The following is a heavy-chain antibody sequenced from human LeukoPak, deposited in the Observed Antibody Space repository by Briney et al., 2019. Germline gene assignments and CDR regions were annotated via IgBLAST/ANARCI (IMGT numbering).Heavy chain of an antibody. CDR1: GGSISSYY. V-gene: IGHV4-4*07. J-gene: IGHJ4*02. D-gene: IGHD3-16*01. CDR3: ARVGRGSHSGY. CDR2: ISASGNT. Sequence: SETLSLTCTVSGGSISSYYWSWIRQPAGKGLEWIGRISASGNTNYNPSLQSRVTMSVDTSKNQFSLKLSSVTAADTAVYYCARVGRGSHSGYWGQGTLVTVSS.